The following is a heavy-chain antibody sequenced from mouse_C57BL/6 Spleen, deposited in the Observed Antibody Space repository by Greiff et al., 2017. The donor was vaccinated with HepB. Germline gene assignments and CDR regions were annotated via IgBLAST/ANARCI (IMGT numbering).Heavy chain of an antibody. D-gene: IGHD1-1*01. CDR2: ISYDGSN. J-gene: IGHJ1*03. CDR1: GYSITSGYY. CDR3: ARGGDYSGYFDV. V-gene: IGHV3-6*01. Sequence: VQLKESGPGLVKPSQSLSLTCSVTGYSITSGYYWNWIRQFPGNKLEWMGYISYDGSNNYNPSLKNRISITRDTSKNQFFLKLNSVTTEDTATYYCARGGDYSGYFDVWGTGTTVTVSS.